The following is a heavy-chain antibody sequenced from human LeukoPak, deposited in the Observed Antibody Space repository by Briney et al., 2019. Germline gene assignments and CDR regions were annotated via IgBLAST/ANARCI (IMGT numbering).Heavy chain of an antibody. V-gene: IGHV1-69*05. CDR3: ARDGGYSYGYEKFDY. CDR1: GGTFSSYA. Sequence: ASVKVSCKASGGTFSSYAISWVRQAPGQGLEWMGGIIPIFGTANYAQKFQGRVTMTRDMSTSTVYMELSSLRSEDTAVYYCARDGGYSYGYEKFDYWGQGTLVTVSS. CDR2: IIPIFGTA. J-gene: IGHJ4*02. D-gene: IGHD5-18*01.